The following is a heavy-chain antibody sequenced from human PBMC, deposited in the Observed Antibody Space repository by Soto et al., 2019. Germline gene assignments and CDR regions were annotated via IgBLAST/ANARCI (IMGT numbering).Heavy chain of an antibody. Sequence: QVQLQESGPGLVKPSETLSLTCTVSGGSISNYYWSWIRQPPGKGLEWIGYIYYSGSTNYNPSLQSRVTISVDTSKSQFSLKLTSVTAADTAVYYCARGRGSGSNWYFDLWGRGTLVTVSS. J-gene: IGHJ2*01. D-gene: IGHD3-22*01. CDR2: IYYSGST. CDR3: ARGRGSGSNWYFDL. CDR1: GGSISNYY. V-gene: IGHV4-59*01.